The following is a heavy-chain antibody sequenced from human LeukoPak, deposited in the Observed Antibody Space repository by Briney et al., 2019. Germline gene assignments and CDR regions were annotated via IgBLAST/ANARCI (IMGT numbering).Heavy chain of an antibody. Sequence: SETLSLTCAVYGGSLSDYYWSWIRQPPGKGLEWIGEINHSGSTNYNPSLKSRVTISVDTSKNQFSLKLSSVTAADTAVYYCARHRCSGGSCYPMNWFDPWGQGTLVTVSS. V-gene: IGHV4-34*01. D-gene: IGHD2-15*01. CDR2: INHSGST. J-gene: IGHJ5*02. CDR3: ARHRCSGGSCYPMNWFDP. CDR1: GGSLSDYY.